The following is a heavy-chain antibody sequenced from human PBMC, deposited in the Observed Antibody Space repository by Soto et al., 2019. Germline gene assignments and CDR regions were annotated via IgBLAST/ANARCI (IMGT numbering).Heavy chain of an antibody. CDR3: ASVRAVAGDQRGYYYYYGMDV. V-gene: IGHV5-10-1*01. CDR2: IDPSDSYT. D-gene: IGHD6-19*01. Sequence: PGASLKISCKGSGYSFTSYWISWVRQMPGKGLEWMGRIDPSDSYTNYSPSFQGHVTISADKSISTAYLQWSSLKASDTAMYYCASVRAVAGDQRGYYYYYGMDVWGQGTTVTVSS. J-gene: IGHJ6*02. CDR1: GYSFTSYW.